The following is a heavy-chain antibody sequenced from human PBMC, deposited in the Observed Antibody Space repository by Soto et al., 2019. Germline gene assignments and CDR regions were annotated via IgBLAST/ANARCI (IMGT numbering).Heavy chain of an antibody. V-gene: IGHV4-39*01. J-gene: IGHJ4*02. D-gene: IGHD3-22*01. Sequence: QLQLQESGPGLVKPSETLSLSCTVSGGSISSSSYYWGWIRQPPGKGLQWIGYVYYSGCTYLNPSLTSRVPISVDASKSHFSLKLSAVIAAETAVYYCASPVKHYHSNGYFYFDFWGQGTLVTVSS. CDR1: GGSISSSSYY. CDR2: VYYSGCT. CDR3: ASPVKHYHSNGYFYFDF.